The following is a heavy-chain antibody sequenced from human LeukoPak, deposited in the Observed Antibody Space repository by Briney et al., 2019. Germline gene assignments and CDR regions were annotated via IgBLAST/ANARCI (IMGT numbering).Heavy chain of an antibody. V-gene: IGHV4-61*02. J-gene: IGHJ3*02. D-gene: IGHD2-15*01. CDR2: IYTSGST. CDR3: ARVGGYCSGGSCFNAFDI. CDR1: GGSISSGSYY. Sequence: SQTLSLTCTVSGGSISSGSYYWSWIRQPAGQGLEWVGRIYTSGSTNYNPSLKSRVTISVDTSKNQFSLKLSSVTAADTAVYYCARVGGYCSGGSCFNAFDIWGQGTMVTVSS.